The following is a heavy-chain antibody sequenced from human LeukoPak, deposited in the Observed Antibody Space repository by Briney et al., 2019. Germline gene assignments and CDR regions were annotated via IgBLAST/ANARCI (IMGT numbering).Heavy chain of an antibody. J-gene: IGHJ4*02. Sequence: GGSLRLSCAASGFTFSTYSMNWVRQTPGQGLEWVSSISSSSSYIYYADSVKGRFTISRDNAKNSLYLQMNSLRAEDTAVYYCARVTTVDTAMVGHDYWGQGTLVTVSS. CDR1: GFTFSTYS. V-gene: IGHV3-21*01. D-gene: IGHD5-18*01. CDR2: ISSSSSYI. CDR3: ARVTTVDTAMVGHDY.